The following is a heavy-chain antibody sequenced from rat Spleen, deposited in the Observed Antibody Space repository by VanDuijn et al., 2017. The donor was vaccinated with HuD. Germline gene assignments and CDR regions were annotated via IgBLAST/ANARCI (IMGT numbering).Heavy chain of an antibody. J-gene: IGHJ3*01. CDR2: MWSGGST. CDR3: TRLGDWFAY. V-gene: IGHV2-30*01. Sequence: QVQLKESGPGLVQPSATLSLTCTVPGFSLTSYNVHWVRQPTGKGLEWMGVMWSGGSTAYNSALRSRLSISRDTSKSQVFLKMNSLQTEDTAIYYCTRLGDWFAYWGQGTLVTVSS. CDR1: GFSLTSYN.